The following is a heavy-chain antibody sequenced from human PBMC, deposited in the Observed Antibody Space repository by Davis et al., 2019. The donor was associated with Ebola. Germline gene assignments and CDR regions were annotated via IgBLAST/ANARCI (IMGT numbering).Heavy chain of an antibody. Sequence: PGGSLRLSCAASGFTFSSYSMNWVRQAPGKGLEGVSYISSSSSTTYYADSVKGRFTISRDNAKNSLYLQMNSLRDEDTAVYYWARDTTGDDILYYYGMDVWGKGTTVTVSS. CDR2: ISSSSSTT. CDR1: GFTFSSYS. D-gene: IGHD3-9*01. CDR3: ARDTTGDDILYYYGMDV. J-gene: IGHJ6*04. V-gene: IGHV3-48*02.